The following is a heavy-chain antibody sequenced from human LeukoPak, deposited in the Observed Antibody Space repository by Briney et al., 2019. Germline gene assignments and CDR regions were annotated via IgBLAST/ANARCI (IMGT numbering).Heavy chain of an antibody. V-gene: IGHV3-23*01. CDR2: ISGSGGST. CDR1: GFTFSSYA. D-gene: IGHD4-17*01. CDR3: AKSTVTTTIYYYYGMDV. Sequence: QPGGSLRLSCAASGFTFSSYAMSWVRQAPGKGLEWVSAISGSGGSTYYADSVKGRFTISRDNSKNTLYLQMNSLRAEDTAVYYCAKSTVTTTIYYYYGMDVWGQGTTVTVSS. J-gene: IGHJ6*02.